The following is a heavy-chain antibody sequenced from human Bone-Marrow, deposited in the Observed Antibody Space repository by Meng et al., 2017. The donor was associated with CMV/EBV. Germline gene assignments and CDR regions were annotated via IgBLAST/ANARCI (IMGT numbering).Heavy chain of an antibody. Sequence: ASVKVSCKASGYTFTSYDIYWVRQATGQGLEWMGWINPNSGGTNYAQKFQGRVTMTRDTSISTAYMELSRLRSDDTAVYYCARVPIVGATADYFDYWGQGTLVTVSS. CDR2: INPNSGGT. CDR1: GYTFTSYD. D-gene: IGHD1-26*01. V-gene: IGHV1-2*02. J-gene: IGHJ4*02. CDR3: ARVPIVGATADYFDY.